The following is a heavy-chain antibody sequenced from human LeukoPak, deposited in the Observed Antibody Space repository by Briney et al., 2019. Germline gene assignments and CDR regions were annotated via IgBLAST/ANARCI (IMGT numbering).Heavy chain of an antibody. CDR3: ASGLRLFYYYMDV. J-gene: IGHJ6*03. D-gene: IGHD2-21*02. Sequence: PSETLSLTCTVSGGSISSYYWSWIRQPPGKGLEWIGYIYYSGSTKYNPSLKSRVTISVDTSKNQFSLKLSSVTAADTAVYYCASGLRLFYYYMDVWGKGTTVTVSS. CDR2: IYYSGST. CDR1: GGSISSYY. V-gene: IGHV4-59*01.